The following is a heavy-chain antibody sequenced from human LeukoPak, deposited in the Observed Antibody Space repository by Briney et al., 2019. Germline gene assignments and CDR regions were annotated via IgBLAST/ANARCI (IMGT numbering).Heavy chain of an antibody. Sequence: TLSLTCTVSGGSISSGGYYWSWIRQPPGKGLEWIGYIYHSGSTYYNPSLKSRVTISVDRSKNQFSLKLSSVTAADTAVYYCARDGGTGIFGAFDIWGQGTMVTVSS. CDR3: ARDGGTGIFGAFDI. V-gene: IGHV4-30-2*01. D-gene: IGHD3-16*01. CDR2: IYHSGST. CDR1: GGSISSGGYY. J-gene: IGHJ3*02.